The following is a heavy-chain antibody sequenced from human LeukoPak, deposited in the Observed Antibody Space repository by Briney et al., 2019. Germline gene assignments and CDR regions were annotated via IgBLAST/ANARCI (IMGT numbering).Heavy chain of an antibody. J-gene: IGHJ5*02. D-gene: IGHD4-17*01. Sequence: SVKVSCKTSGGTFNNSAISWVRQAPGQGLEWLRGIMPLFGTAGYAQKFQGRVTVTKDESTRTVYLELTSLTSDDTAVYYCARDVHGDYGSGWFDPWGQGTLVSVSS. CDR3: ARDVHGDYGSGWFDP. V-gene: IGHV1-69*05. CDR1: GGTFNNSA. CDR2: IMPLFGTA.